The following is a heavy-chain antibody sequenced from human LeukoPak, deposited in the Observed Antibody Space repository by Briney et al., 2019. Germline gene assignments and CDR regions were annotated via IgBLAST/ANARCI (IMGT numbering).Heavy chain of an antibody. D-gene: IGHD5-18*01. CDR2: ISGSGGST. J-gene: IGHJ5*02. CDR1: GFTFSSYV. Sequence: GGSLRLSCAASGFTFSSYVMSWVRQAPGKGLEWVSAISGSGGSTHYADSVKGRFTISRDNSKNTLYLQMNSLRAEEKAVYYCVRGYSYGWFDPWGQGTLVTVSS. V-gene: IGHV3-23*01. CDR3: VRGYSYGWFDP.